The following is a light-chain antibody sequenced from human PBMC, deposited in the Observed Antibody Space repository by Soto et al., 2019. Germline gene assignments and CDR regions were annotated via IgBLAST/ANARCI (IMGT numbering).Light chain of an antibody. CDR3: AAWDDSLSAVV. J-gene: IGLJ2*01. Sequence: QSVLTQPPSASGTPGQRVTISCSGSSSNIGSNYVYWYQQVPGTAPKLLIYRNNQRPSGVPDRFSGSKSGTSASLAISGLRSEDEADYYCAAWDDSLSAVVFGGGTQLTVL. CDR2: RNN. CDR1: SSNIGSNY. V-gene: IGLV1-47*01.